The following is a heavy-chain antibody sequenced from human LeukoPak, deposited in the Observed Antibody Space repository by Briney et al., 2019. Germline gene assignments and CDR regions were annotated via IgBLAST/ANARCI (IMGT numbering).Heavy chain of an antibody. V-gene: IGHV4-61*02. CDR1: GGSISSGSYY. D-gene: IGHD3-22*01. CDR3: ARDGGYYYDSSGITTGAFDI. J-gene: IGHJ3*02. Sequence: SETLSLTCTVSGGSISSGSYYWSWIRQPAGTGLEWIGRIYTSGSTNYNPSLKSRVTISVDTSKNQFSLKLSSVTAADTAVYYCARDGGYYYDSSGITTGAFDIWGQGTMVTVSS. CDR2: IYTSGST.